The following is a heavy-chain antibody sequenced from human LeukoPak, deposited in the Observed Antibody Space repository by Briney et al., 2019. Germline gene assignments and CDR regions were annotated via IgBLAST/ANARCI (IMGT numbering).Heavy chain of an antibody. J-gene: IGHJ4*02. D-gene: IGHD4-17*01. Sequence: SETLSLTCTVSGGSISSGTYYWTWIRQPAGKGLEWIGRIFTTGSTNYNPSLKSRVTISVDTSKNQFSLKLISVTAADTAVYFCARSRYGDLYFDFWGQGTPVTVSS. CDR2: IFTTGST. CDR3: ARSRYGDLYFDF. V-gene: IGHV4-61*02. CDR1: GGSISSGTYY.